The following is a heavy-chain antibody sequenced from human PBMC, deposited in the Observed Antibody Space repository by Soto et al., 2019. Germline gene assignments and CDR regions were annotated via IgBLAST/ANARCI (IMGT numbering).Heavy chain of an antibody. V-gene: IGHV4-34*01. D-gene: IGHD3-10*01. J-gene: IGHJ4*02. CDR3: ARGKAGQKIRGVIITRLDY. Sequence: QVQLQQWGAGLLKPSETLSLTCAVYGGSFSGYHWSWIRQPPGKGLEWIGEINHSGSTNYNPSLKGRVTISVDTSKNQFALKLSSVSAADTAVYYCARGKAGQKIRGVIITRLDYWGQGTLVTVSS. CDR2: INHSGST. CDR1: GGSFSGYH.